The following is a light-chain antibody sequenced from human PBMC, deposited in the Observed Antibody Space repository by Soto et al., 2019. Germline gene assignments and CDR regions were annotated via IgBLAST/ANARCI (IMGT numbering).Light chain of an antibody. J-gene: IGKJ3*01. CDR1: QGISNY. Sequence: DIQMTQSPSSLSASVGDRVTITCRASQGISNYLAWYQQKPGKVPKLLIYAASTLQSGVPSRFSGSGSGTDFTLTISSLQPEDVATYYCQKYNSAPRRGFGPGTKVDIK. V-gene: IGKV1-27*01. CDR3: QKYNSAPRRG. CDR2: AAS.